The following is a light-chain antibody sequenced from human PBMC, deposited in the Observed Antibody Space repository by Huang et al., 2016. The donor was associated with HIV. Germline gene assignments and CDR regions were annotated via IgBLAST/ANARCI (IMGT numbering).Light chain of an antibody. J-gene: IGKJ3*01. V-gene: IGKV1-27*01. CDR2: AAS. CDR3: QKYSSAPFT. Sequence: DIQMTQSPSSLSASVGDRVTITCRASQDISNYLAWYQQKQGKSPNLLIYAASTLQSGVPSRFSGSGSETDFTLTISSLQPEDVATYYCQKYSSAPFTFGPGTKVHIK. CDR1: QDISNY.